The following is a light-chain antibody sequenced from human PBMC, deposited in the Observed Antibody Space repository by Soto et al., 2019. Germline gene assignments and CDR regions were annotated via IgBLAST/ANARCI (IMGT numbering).Light chain of an antibody. Sequence: QSVLTQPPSVSAAAGQKVTISCSGSSSNIAGNSVSWYQQLPGTAPKLLIYDDNKRPSGIPDRFSGSNSATSATLGITGFQTGDEADYYCGSWDSSLSAYVFGTGTKVTVL. V-gene: IGLV1-51*01. CDR2: DDN. CDR3: GSWDSSLSAYV. J-gene: IGLJ1*01. CDR1: SSNIAGNS.